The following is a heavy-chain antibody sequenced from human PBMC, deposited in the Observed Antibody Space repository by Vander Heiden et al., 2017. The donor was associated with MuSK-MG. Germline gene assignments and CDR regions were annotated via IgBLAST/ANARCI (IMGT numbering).Heavy chain of an antibody. CDR1: GGSISSSSYY. D-gene: IGHD2-15*01. Sequence: QLQLQESGPGLVKPSETLSLTCTVSGGSISSSSYYWGWIRQPPGKGLEWIGSIYYSGSTYYNPALKSRVTISVDTSKNKFSLKLSSVTAADTAVYYSARQRGEGGWFDPWGQGTLVTVSS. CDR2: IYYSGST. J-gene: IGHJ5*02. V-gene: IGHV4-39*01. CDR3: ARQRGEGGWFDP.